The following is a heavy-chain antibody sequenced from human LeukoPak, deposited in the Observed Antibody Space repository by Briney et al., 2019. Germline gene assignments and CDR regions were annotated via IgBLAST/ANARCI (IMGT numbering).Heavy chain of an antibody. D-gene: IGHD1-26*01. J-gene: IGHJ5*02. CDR1: VGSISSGNYY. Sequence: SQTLSLTCTVSVGSISSGNYYWSWIRQPAGKGLEWIGRIFTSGSTNYNPSLKSRVTISVDTSKNQFSLKLTSVTAADTAVYYCAIVGGTENWFDPWGQGTLVTVSS. CDR3: AIVGGTENWFDP. V-gene: IGHV4-61*02. CDR2: IFTSGST.